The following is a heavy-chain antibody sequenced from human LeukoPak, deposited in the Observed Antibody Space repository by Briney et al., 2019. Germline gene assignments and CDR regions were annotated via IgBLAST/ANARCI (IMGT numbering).Heavy chain of an antibody. Sequence: PSETLSLTCTVSGGSISSTNYYWGWIRQPPGKELEWIGTIYYSGSTDYSPSLKSRVTISVDTSKNQFSLKLSSVTAADTAVYYCARVGFGEFDYWGQGTLVTVSS. CDR2: IYYSGST. V-gene: IGHV4-39*07. CDR1: GGSISSTNYY. J-gene: IGHJ4*02. D-gene: IGHD3-10*01. CDR3: ARVGFGEFDY.